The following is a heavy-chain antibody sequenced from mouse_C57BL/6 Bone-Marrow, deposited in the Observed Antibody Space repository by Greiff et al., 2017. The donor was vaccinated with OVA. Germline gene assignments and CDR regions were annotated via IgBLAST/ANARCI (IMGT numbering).Heavy chain of an antibody. V-gene: IGHV5-17*01. CDR3: AIDYFDY. CDR2: FSSGSSTI. Sequence: EVKVVESGGGLVKPGGSLNPSCPALGFPFSAYGMHWFRQAPEKGLEWVAYFSSGSSTIYYADTVKGRFTISRDNAKNTLFLQMTSLRSEDTAMYYCAIDYFDYWGQGTTLTVSS. J-gene: IGHJ2*01. CDR1: GFPFSAYG.